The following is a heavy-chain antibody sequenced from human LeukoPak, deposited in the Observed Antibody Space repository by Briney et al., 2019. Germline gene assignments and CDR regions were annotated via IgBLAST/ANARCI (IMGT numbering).Heavy chain of an antibody. V-gene: IGHV3-9*01. CDR2: ISRNRGSI. CDR1: GFIFDDYG. J-gene: IGHJ2*01. D-gene: IGHD6-13*01. Sequence: GRSLRLSCAASGFIFDDYGMHWVRQAPGKGLEWVSVISRNRGSIGYADSVKGRFTISRDTAKNSLYLQMNSLRPEDTAFYCAKGGAAADNYWYFDLWGRGTLVTVSS. CDR3: AKGGAAADNYWYFDL.